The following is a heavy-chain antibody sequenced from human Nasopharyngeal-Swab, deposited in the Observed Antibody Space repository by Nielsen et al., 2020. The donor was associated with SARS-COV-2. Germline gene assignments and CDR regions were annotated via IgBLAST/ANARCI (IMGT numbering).Heavy chain of an antibody. J-gene: IGHJ4*02. CDR1: GGTFSTYG. CDR3: ARRGGEAGSPHDY. V-gene: IGHV1-69*13. D-gene: IGHD2-15*01. CDR2: IIPMFHRA. Sequence: SVKVSCKASGGTFSTYGISWVRQAPGQGLEWMGGIIPMFHRANYAQKFQGRVTITADESTSTASMELSSLRSDDTAVYYCARRGGEAGSPHDYWGQGTLVTVSS.